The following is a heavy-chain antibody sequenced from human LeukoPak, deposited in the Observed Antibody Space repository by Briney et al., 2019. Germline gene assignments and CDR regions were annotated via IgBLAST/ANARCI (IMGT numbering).Heavy chain of an antibody. Sequence: PSETLSLTCTVSGYSISSGFYWGWIRQPPGKGLEWIGSIYHSGSTHYNSSLKSRVTISVDTSKNQLSLKLSSVTAADTAVYYCARAGSSGWYGAQDYWGQGTLVTVSS. CDR2: IYHSGST. CDR3: ARAGSSGWYGAQDY. V-gene: IGHV4-38-2*02. CDR1: GYSISSGFY. J-gene: IGHJ4*02. D-gene: IGHD6-19*01.